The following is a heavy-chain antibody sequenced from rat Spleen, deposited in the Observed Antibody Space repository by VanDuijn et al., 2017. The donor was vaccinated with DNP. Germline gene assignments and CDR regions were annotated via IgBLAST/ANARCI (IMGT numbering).Heavy chain of an antibody. V-gene: IGHV6-8*01. D-gene: IGHD3-7*01. CDR3: LSDFL. Sequence: EGQLVVSGCGVVQPGRSLTLYRAASASTFSYAWLYWVRQPPEQQLDWVAQIKAKSNNYATYYAESVKGRFTISRVDSKSSVYLQMNSLKEEDTAIYYCLSDFLWGQGTLVTVSS. CDR2: IKAKSNNYAT. CDR1: ASTFSYAW. J-gene: IGHJ3*01.